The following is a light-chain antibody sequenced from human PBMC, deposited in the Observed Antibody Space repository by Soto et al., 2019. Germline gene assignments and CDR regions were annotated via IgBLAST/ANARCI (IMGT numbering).Light chain of an antibody. CDR3: QQTYSTPWT. CDR1: QSISSY. Sequence: DIQMTQSPSSLSASVGDRVTITCRASQSISSYLSWYQQKPGKAPNLLIYATSTLQSGVASRFSRSGSGTAFTLTSSSLQPEDFASYYCQQTYSTPWTFGQGNKVDI. CDR2: ATS. J-gene: IGKJ1*01. V-gene: IGKV1-39*01.